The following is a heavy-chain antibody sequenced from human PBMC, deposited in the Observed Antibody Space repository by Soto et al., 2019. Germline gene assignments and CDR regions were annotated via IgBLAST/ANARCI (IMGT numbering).Heavy chain of an antibody. CDR1: GGSINSYY. CDR2: IYYSGSA. V-gene: IGHV4-59*01. J-gene: IGHJ4*02. D-gene: IGHD2-15*01. CDR3: ARAGAATLSDY. Sequence: XXTLSLPFTVSGGSINSYYCGWILRPPGKGLEWIGYIYYSGSANYNPSLKSRVTISVDTSKNQFSLKLRSVTAADTAVYYCARAGAATLSDYWGQGTLVTVSS.